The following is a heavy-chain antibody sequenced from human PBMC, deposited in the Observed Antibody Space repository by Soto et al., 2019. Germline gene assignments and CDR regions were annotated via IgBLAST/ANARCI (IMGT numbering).Heavy chain of an antibody. CDR1: GFTFSSYW. Sequence: EVQLVESGGGLVQPGGSLRLSCVDSGFTFSSYWMSWVRQAPVKGLEWVGNIKQDGSEENYADSVKGRFTISRDNAKNSMYPQMNRLGGEDTGGYYRGRIAASGRGLGVWGQGTTVVVSS. CDR3: GRIAASGRGLGV. CDR2: IKQDGSEE. J-gene: IGHJ6*02. D-gene: IGHD6-13*01. V-gene: IGHV3-7*01.